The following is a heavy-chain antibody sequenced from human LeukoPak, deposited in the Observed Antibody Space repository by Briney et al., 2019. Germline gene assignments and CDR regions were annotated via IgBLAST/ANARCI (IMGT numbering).Heavy chain of an antibody. CDR3: ARDARWELLVY. V-gene: IGHV3-21*01. Sequence: GGSLRLSCAASGFTFSSYSMNWVRQAPGKGLEWVSSISSSSSYIYYADSVKGRFTISRDSAKNSLYLQMNSPRAEDTAVYYCARDARWELLVYWGQGTLVTVSS. CDR1: GFTFSSYS. D-gene: IGHD1-26*01. CDR2: ISSSSSYI. J-gene: IGHJ4*02.